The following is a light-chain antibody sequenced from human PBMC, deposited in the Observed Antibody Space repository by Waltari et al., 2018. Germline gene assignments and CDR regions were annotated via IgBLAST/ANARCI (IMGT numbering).Light chain of an antibody. CDR3: QQYNSFPWT. CDR1: QTISTW. V-gene: IGKV1-5*03. J-gene: IGKJ1*01. CDR2: KVS. Sequence: DIQMTQSPSTLSASVGDRVTITCRSSQTISTWLAWYQQKPGKAPKLLIYKVSSLECGVPSRFSGSGSGTEFTLTISSLQPEDSATYYCQQYNSFPWTFGQGTKVQI.